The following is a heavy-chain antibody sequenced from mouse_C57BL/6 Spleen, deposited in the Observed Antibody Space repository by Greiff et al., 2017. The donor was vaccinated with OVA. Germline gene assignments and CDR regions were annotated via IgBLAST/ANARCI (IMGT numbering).Heavy chain of an antibody. CDR2: FHPGDGDT. CDR3: ARSRDYVREWYRAV. J-gene: IGHJ1*03. Sequence: QVQLQQSGPELVKPGASVKMYCKASGYAFSTSPIKWVKQSPGKGLEWIGSFHPGDGDTNYNEKFKGKATLTADKSSSTVYMQLSRLTSDDSAVYCCARSRDYVREWYRAVWGTGTTVTVSS. V-gene: IGHV1-82*01. D-gene: IGHD2-4*01. CDR1: GYAFSTSP.